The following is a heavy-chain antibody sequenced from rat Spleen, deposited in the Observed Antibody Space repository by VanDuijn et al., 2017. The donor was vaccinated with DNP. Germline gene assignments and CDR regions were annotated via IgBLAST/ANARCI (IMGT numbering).Heavy chain of an antibody. CDR2: ISYDGTRP. Sequence: EVQLVESGGGLVQPGRSLKVSCAASGFTFSDYAMAWVRRAPKKGLEWVATISYDGTRPYYRDSVKGRFTISRDNAKTTLYLQMDSLRSEDTATYYCARTYSNYGNWFPYWGQGVMVTVSS. J-gene: IGHJ2*01. CDR3: ARTYSNYGNWFPY. D-gene: IGHD1-2*01. V-gene: IGHV5-7*01. CDR1: GFTFSDYA.